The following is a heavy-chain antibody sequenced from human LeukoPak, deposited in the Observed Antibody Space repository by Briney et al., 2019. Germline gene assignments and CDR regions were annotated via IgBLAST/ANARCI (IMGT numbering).Heavy chain of an antibody. Sequence: GRSLRLSFAASGPTFSDHYMDSVRPAPGKGLEWVGRIRNRANNYTTEYAASVKGRFTISRDDSKNSLYLQMNSLKTEDTAVYYCARDSYCSGCTCYFHFDYWGQGTLVTVSS. CDR3: ARDSYCSGCTCYFHFDY. V-gene: IGHV3-72*01. J-gene: IGHJ4*02. CDR1: GPTFSDHY. D-gene: IGHD2-15*01. CDR2: IRNRANNYTT.